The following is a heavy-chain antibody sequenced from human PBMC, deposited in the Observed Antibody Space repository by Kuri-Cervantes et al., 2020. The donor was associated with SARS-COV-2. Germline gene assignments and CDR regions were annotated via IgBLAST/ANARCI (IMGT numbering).Heavy chain of an antibody. D-gene: IGHD3-10*01. CDR1: GYTLTELS. CDR3: ATRIVRLRPFAY. V-gene: IGHV1-24*01. CDR2: FDPEDGET. J-gene: IGHJ4*02. Sequence: ASVKVSCKVSGYTLTELSTHWVRQAPGKGLEWMGGFDPEDGETIYAQKFQGRVTMTEDTSTDTAYMELSSLRSEDTAVYYCATRIVRLRPFAYWGQGTLVTVSS.